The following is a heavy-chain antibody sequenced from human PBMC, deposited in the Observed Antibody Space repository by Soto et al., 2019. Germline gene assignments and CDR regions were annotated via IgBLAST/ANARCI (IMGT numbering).Heavy chain of an antibody. J-gene: IGHJ4*02. CDR1: GGSIYTGGFY. CDR3: ATSLVTSRTRVDY. CDR2: IYYTGST. V-gene: IGHV4-31*03. Sequence: LSLTCTVSGGSIYTGGFYWSWIRQLPGKGLEWLGYIYYTGSTQYTPSLKSRLTISTDTSDNQFSLRLTSVTAADTAVYYCATSLVTSRTRVDYWGQGTLVTVSS. D-gene: IGHD1-26*01.